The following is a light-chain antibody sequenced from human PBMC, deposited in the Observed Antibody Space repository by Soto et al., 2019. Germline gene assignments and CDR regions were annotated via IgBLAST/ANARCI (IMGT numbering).Light chain of an antibody. V-gene: IGLV2-23*01. J-gene: IGLJ2*01. Sequence: QSALTQPASMSGSPGQSVTISCTGTSSDVGRFNLVSWYQQHPGKAPQHIIYEGTKRPSGLSNRFSGSKSGNTASLTISGLQAEDEADYYCCSYAGDNTVIFGGGTKLTLL. CDR1: SSDVGRFNL. CDR2: EGT. CDR3: CSYAGDNTVI.